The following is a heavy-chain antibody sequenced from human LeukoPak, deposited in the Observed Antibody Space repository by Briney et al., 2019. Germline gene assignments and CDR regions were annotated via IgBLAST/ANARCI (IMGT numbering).Heavy chain of an antibody. V-gene: IGHV3-15*01. CDR1: GFNFNNAW. CDR2: IKSKTDGGTT. CDR3: TTDLTGGSNFCQHIDV. J-gene: IGHJ6*03. Sequence: GGSLRISWAASGFNFNNAWMNWVRQAPGKGLEWVGRIKSKTDGGTTDYAAHVKGRFTTSRDDSKNTLYLQMNSLKTEDSAVYSCTTDLTGGSNFCQHIDVWGKGTTVTVSS. D-gene: IGHD1-1*01.